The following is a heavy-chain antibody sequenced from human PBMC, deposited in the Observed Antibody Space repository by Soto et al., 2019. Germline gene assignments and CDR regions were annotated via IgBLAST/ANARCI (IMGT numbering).Heavy chain of an antibody. V-gene: IGHV4-59*01. CDR1: RGSTSNFF. J-gene: IGHJ4*02. D-gene: IGHD5-12*01. CDR2: ISYSGTT. Sequence: PSETLSLTCTVSRGSTSNFFWTWIRQPPGRGLEWIGYISYSGTTNYNPSLKSRVTISVDTSKNQFSLRLSSVTAADTAVYYCASALTDIRPQLDYWGQGTLVTVSS. CDR3: ASALTDIRPQLDY.